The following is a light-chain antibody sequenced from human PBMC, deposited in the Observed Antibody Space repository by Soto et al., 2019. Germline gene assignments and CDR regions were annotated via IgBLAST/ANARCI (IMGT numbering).Light chain of an antibody. Sequence: DIQMTQSPSSLSASVGDRVTITCQASQAINDYLTWYQQKPGKAPKLLIYEASNLETGVPSRFSGSGSGTHFTFTISSLQHEYIATYYCQQYDNLPSTFGQGTRLEIK. CDR2: EAS. CDR1: QAINDY. CDR3: QQYDNLPST. J-gene: IGKJ5*01. V-gene: IGKV1-33*01.